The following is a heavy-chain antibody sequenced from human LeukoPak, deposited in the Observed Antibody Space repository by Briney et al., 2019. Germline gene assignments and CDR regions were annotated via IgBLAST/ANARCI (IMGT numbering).Heavy chain of an antibody. V-gene: IGHV4-4*07. CDR3: ARDIVVVPAAIDGYSYCYYYYMDV. D-gene: IGHD2-2*02. CDR1: GGSISSYY. Sequence: PSETLSLTCTVSGGSISSYYWSWIRQPAGKGLEWIGRIYTSGSTNYNPSLKSRVTMSVDTSKNQFSLKLSSVTAADTAVYYCARDIVVVPAAIDGYSYCYYYYMDVWGKGTAVTVSS. J-gene: IGHJ6*03. CDR2: IYTSGST.